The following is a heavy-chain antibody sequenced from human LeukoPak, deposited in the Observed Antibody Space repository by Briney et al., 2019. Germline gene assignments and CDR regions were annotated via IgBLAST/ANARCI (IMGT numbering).Heavy chain of an antibody. CDR1: GFTFSSYA. D-gene: IGHD6-19*01. V-gene: IGHV3-30-3*01. Sequence: GGSLRLSCSASGFTFSSYAMHWVRQAPGKGLESVAVISYDGSNKYYADSVKGRFTISRDNSKNTLYLHMNRLRAEDTAMYYCARDQAGYSSGWSLGMDVWGQGTTVTVSS. J-gene: IGHJ6*02. CDR2: ISYDGSNK. CDR3: ARDQAGYSSGWSLGMDV.